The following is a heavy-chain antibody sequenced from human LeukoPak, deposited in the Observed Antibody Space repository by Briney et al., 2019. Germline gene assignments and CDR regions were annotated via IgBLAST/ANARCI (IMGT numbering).Heavy chain of an antibody. CDR2: IYSSGST. V-gene: IGHV4-4*07. CDR3: ARAIPSYFGMDV. J-gene: IGHJ6*02. CDR1: GGSISSYY. Sequence: PSETLSLTCTVSGGSISSYYWNWIRQPVGKGLEWIGRIYSSGSTTYNPSLKSRLTMSVDTSKNQFSLRLSSVTAADTAVYYCARAIPSYFGMDVWGQGTTVTVSS.